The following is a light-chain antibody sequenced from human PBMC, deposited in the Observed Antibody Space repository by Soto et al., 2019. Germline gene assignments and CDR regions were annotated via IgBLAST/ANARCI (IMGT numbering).Light chain of an antibody. CDR3: QRYGTSLLT. V-gene: IGKV3-20*01. J-gene: IGKJ3*01. CDR2: DAS. CDR1: QSVSSNY. Sequence: EIVLTQSPGNLSFSPGERATLSCRASQSVSSNYLAWYQQKPGQAPRLLSYDASSRATGIPDRFSGSGSGTDFTLTIRRLGPEDFAVYYCQRYGTSLLTFGPGTKVDIK.